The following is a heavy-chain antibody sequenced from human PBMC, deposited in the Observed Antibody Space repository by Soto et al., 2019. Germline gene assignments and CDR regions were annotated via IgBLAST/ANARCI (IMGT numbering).Heavy chain of an antibody. V-gene: IGHV1-2*02. CDR1: GYTFTGYD. D-gene: IGHD2-2*02. CDR2: INPNSGGT. Sequence: ASVKVSCKASGYTFTGYDIHWVRQGPGQGLECMGWINPNSGGTNYAQKFQGRVTMSRDTSINTAYMELSRLGSDDTAVYYCARGPAHECSGTNCYKWVFDYWGQGTLVTVSS. J-gene: IGHJ4*02. CDR3: ARGPAHECSGTNCYKWVFDY.